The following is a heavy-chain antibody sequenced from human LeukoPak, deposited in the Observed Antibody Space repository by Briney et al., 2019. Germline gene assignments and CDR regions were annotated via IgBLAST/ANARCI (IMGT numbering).Heavy chain of an antibody. Sequence: GGSLRLSCAASGFTFGGCTMHWVRQAPGKGLEWVAAISYDGNNKFYADSVKGRFTVSRDNSKNTLYLQVNSLRADDTAVYYCARDVRGKYSIDDWGHGTLVTVSS. V-gene: IGHV3-30-3*01. J-gene: IGHJ4*01. CDR1: GFTFGGCT. CDR3: ARDVRGKYSIDD. CDR2: ISYDGNNK. D-gene: IGHD2-21*01.